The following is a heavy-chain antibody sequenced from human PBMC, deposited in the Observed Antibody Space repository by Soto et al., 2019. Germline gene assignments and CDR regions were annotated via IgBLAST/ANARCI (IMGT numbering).Heavy chain of an antibody. J-gene: IGHJ4*02. CDR2: INHSGST. D-gene: IGHD4-17*01. V-gene: IGHV4-34*01. CDR3: ARRYGPGFDY. CDR1: GGSFSGYD. Sequence: SETLSLTCAVYGGSFSGYDWSWIRQPPGKGLEWIGEINHSGSTNYNPSLKSRVTISVDTSKNQFSLKLSSVTAADTAVYYCARRYGPGFDYWGQGTLVTVSS.